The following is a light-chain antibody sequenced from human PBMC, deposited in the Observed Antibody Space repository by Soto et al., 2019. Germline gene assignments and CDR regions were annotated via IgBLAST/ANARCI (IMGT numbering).Light chain of an antibody. CDR3: QQANSFPPYT. V-gene: IGKV1-12*01. CDR2: AAS. Sequence: DIQMTQSPSSVSASVGDRVTITCRASQGIRNWLAWYQQKPGQAPKLLVYAASTLQSGVPSRFSGSGSGTDFTLTISSLQPEDFATYYCQQANSFPPYTFGQGTKLEIK. J-gene: IGKJ2*01. CDR1: QGIRNW.